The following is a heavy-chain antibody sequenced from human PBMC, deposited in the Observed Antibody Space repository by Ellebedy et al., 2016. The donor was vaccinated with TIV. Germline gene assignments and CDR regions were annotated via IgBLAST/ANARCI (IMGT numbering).Heavy chain of an antibody. D-gene: IGHD6-19*01. CDR2: ISYDGSNK. CDR3: ARPAVAGRISDYGMDV. Sequence: GESLKISCAASGFTFSNYAMNWVRQAPGKGLEWVAVISYDGSNKYYADSVKGRFTISRDNSKNTLYLQMNSLRAEDTAVYYCARPAVAGRISDYGMDVWGQGTRVTVSS. V-gene: IGHV3-30-3*01. J-gene: IGHJ6*02. CDR1: GFTFSNYA.